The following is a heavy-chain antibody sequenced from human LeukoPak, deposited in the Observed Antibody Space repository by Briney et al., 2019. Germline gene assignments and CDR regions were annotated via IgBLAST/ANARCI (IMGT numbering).Heavy chain of an antibody. Sequence: ASVKVSCKASGYTLTGYYMHWVRQAPGQGLEWMGWINPNSGGTNYAQKFQGRVTMTRDTSISTAYMELSRLRSDDTAVYYCASFGDRDYYYYGMDVWGQGTTVTVSS. V-gene: IGHV1-2*02. CDR3: ASFGDRDYYYYGMDV. D-gene: IGHD3-10*01. CDR1: GYTLTGYY. J-gene: IGHJ6*02. CDR2: INPNSGGT.